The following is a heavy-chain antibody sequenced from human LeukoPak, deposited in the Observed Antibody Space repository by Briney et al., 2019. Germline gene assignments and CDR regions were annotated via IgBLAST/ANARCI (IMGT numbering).Heavy chain of an antibody. Sequence: GESLKISCKGSGYSFTSYWIGWVRQMPGKGLEWRGIISPGESDTRYSPSFQGQVTISADKSISTAYLQWSSLKASDTAMYYCARLYLPYTSAWYGSAFDIWGQGTMVTVSS. J-gene: IGHJ3*02. D-gene: IGHD6-13*01. CDR1: GYSFTSYW. CDR3: ARLYLPYTSAWYGSAFDI. V-gene: IGHV5-51*01. CDR2: ISPGESDT.